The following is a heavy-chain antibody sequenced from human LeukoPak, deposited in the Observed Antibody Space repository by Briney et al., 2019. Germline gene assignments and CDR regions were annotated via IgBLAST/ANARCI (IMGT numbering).Heavy chain of an antibody. CDR2: TSGSGGST. V-gene: IGHV3-23*01. CDR1: GFTFSSYA. J-gene: IGHJ4*02. Sequence: GGSLRLSCAASGFTFSSYAMSWVRQAPGKGLEWVSATSGSGGSTYYADSVRGRFTISRDSSKNTLYLQMNSLRAEDTAVYYCAKDLAKWITMVRGVITLFDYWGQGTLVTVSS. D-gene: IGHD3-10*01. CDR3: AKDLAKWITMVRGVITLFDY.